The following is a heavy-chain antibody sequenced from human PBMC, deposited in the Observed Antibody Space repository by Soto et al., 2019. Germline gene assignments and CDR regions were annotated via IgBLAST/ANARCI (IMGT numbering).Heavy chain of an antibody. CDR1: GGSISRSRYC. CDR3: TLFCGSGAPKDY. CDR2: VYYSGIT. Sequence: QLQLQESGPGLVKPSETLSLTCTVSGGSISRSRYCWGWIRQPPGKGLEWIGSVYYSGITYYNPALNSRVTLSVDKSKNQFSLRVGSVTAANPYGYSSTLFCGSGAPKDYWGQGTLVTVSS. D-gene: IGHD3-9*01. V-gene: IGHV4-39*03. J-gene: IGHJ4*02.